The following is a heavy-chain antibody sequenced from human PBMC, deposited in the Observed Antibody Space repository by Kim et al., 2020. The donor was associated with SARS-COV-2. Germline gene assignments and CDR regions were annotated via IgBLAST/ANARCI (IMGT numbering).Heavy chain of an antibody. CDR1: GGSISSSDYY. V-gene: IGHV4-39*01. D-gene: IGHD3-10*01. J-gene: IGHJ5*01. CDR2: IYFIGST. Sequence: SETLSLTCSVSGGSISSSDYYWGWIHQSPGKGLEWIGSIYFIGSTYYSPSLKSRVTISIDTSKNQFSLNVRSLTAADTAVYYCARGRLYYYGSGGNWFDSWGQGTLVTVSS. CDR3: ARGRLYYYGSGGNWFDS.